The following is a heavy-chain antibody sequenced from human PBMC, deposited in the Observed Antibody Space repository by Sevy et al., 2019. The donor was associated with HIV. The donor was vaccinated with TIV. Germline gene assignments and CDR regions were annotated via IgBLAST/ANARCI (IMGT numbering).Heavy chain of an antibody. Sequence: GESLKISCKGSGYSFTSYWIGWVRQIPGKGLEWMGIIYPADSDIRYSPSFQGQVTISADKSISTAYLQWISLKASDTAMYDCARWATYYYDTSGFKYFDRWGQGTLVTVSS. J-gene: IGHJ5*02. CDR2: IYPADSDI. CDR3: ARWATYYYDTSGFKYFDR. D-gene: IGHD3-22*01. V-gene: IGHV5-51*01. CDR1: GYSFTSYW.